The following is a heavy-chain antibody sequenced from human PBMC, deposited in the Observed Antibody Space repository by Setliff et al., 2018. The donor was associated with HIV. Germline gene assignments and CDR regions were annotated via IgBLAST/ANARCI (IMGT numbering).Heavy chain of an antibody. Sequence: SVKVSCKVSGGSFSSFAISWVRQAPGHGLEWMGGIIPMFGTTNYAQKLQGRVTLSADESTSTAYMQLSSLTSEDTAVYYCARGRWLQSFDYWGQGTLVTVTS. CDR2: IIPMFGTT. D-gene: IGHD5-12*01. CDR3: ARGRWLQSFDY. CDR1: GGSFSSFA. V-gene: IGHV1-69*13. J-gene: IGHJ4*02.